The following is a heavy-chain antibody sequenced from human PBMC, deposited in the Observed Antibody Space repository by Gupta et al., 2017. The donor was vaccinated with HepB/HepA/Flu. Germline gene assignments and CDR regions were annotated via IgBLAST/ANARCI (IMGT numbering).Heavy chain of an antibody. Sequence: GGGVVQPGRSLRLSCAASVFSFANYGLHWVRQAPGKGLEGVSLISYDGSKLYHADSVSSRFTISRDNSNNTLYLQMDNLRPEDTDIYYCAEDSAKSEVGHHEMDDWGQWTSVTVSS. J-gene: IGHJ6*02. CDR3: AEDSAKSEVGHHEMDD. CDR1: VFSFANYG. CDR2: ISYDGSKL. D-gene: IGHD2-15*01. V-gene: IGHV3-30*18.